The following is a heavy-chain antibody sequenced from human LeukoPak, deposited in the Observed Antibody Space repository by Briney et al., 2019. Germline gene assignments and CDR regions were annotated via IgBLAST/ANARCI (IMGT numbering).Heavy chain of an antibody. CDR3: ARELSAAGRWGAFDI. D-gene: IGHD6-13*01. CDR2: INPNSGDT. Sequence: ASVKVSCKASGYTFTGYYMHWVRQAPGQGLEWMGWINPNSGDTNYAQKLQGRVTMTRDTSISTAYMELSRLRSDDTAVYYCARELSAAGRWGAFDIWGQGTTVTVSS. J-gene: IGHJ3*02. CDR1: GYTFTGYY. V-gene: IGHV1-2*02.